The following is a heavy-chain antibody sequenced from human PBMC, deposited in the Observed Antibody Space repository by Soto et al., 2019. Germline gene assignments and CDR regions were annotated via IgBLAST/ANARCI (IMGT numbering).Heavy chain of an antibody. D-gene: IGHD3-10*01. CDR3: VRQQGFGESKEPIDH. CDR1: GDSINMTNSY. CDR2: VHYSGYT. V-gene: IGHV4-39*01. J-gene: IGHJ4*02. Sequence: QLQLQESGPGVVKPSETLSLTCSVSGDSINMTNSYWSWIRQPPGKGLEWIGSVHYSGYTYDNPSLKSRVTITVDSSTNQFSLKVTSVTAADTAVYYCVRQQGFGESKEPIDHWGQGALVTVSS.